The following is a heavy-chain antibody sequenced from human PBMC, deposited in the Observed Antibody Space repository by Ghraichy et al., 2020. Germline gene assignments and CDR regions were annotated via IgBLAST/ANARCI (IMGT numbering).Heavy chain of an antibody. D-gene: IGHD6-6*01. Sequence: GGSLRLSCAASGFTFSSYSMNWVRQAPGKGLEWVSSISSSSSYIYYADSVKGRFTISRDNAKNSLYLQMNSLRAEDTAVYYCARDGEYSSSSGAYHYYYYMDVWGKGTTVTVSS. CDR2: ISSSSSYI. J-gene: IGHJ6*03. V-gene: IGHV3-21*01. CDR1: GFTFSSYS. CDR3: ARDGEYSSSSGAYHYYYYMDV.